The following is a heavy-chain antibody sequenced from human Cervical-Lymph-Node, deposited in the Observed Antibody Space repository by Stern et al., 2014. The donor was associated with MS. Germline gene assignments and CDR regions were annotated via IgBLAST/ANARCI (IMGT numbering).Heavy chain of an antibody. D-gene: IGHD2-8*01. Sequence: MKLVESGGAVVQPGRSLRLSCAASGFTFSSYGMHWVRQAPGKGLAWVTVISYDGNHKYYAASVKGRFTISRDNSKNTLHLQMNSVTPDDTAIYYCARDYEDTSMLFDHWGQGTLVTVSS. V-gene: IGHV3-30*03. CDR3: ARDYEDTSMLFDH. J-gene: IGHJ4*02. CDR1: GFTFSSYG. CDR2: ISYDGNHK.